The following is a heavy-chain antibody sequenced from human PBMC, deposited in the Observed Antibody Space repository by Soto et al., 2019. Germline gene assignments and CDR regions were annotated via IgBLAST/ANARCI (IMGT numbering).Heavy chain of an antibody. CDR3: ARGYYDSSGYRHFDY. CDR1: GGSISSGGYY. Sequence: QVQLQESGPGLVKPSQTLSLTCTVSGGSISSGGYYWSWIRQDTGKGLEWIGYIYYSGSTYYNPSLKSRVTIAVDTSKNPFSLKLSSVTAADTAVYYCARGYYDSSGYRHFDYWGQGTLVTVSS. J-gene: IGHJ4*02. CDR2: IYYSGST. V-gene: IGHV4-31*03. D-gene: IGHD3-22*01.